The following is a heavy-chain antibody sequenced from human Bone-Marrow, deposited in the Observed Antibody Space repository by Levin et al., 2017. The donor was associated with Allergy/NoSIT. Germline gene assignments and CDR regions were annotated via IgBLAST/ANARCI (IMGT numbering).Heavy chain of an antibody. D-gene: IGHD6-25*01. CDR3: AREGFAGFNPPYYFDN. CDR2: IRRGDDKK. V-gene: IGHV3-21*01. J-gene: IGHJ4*02. Sequence: MTGGSLRLSCEGSGFTFSTYSMSWVRQAPGKGLEWVSSIRRGDDKKYYADSVEGRFTIYRDNTKNSLYLQMNSLRVEDTAVYFCAREGFAGFNPPYYFDNWGQGSQVTVSS. CDR1: GFTFSTYS.